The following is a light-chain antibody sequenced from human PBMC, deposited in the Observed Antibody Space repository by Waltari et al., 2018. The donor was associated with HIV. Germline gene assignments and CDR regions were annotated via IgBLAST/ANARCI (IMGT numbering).Light chain of an antibody. CDR1: RTVLYNRNY. Sequence: DIVMTQSPDSLAVSLGARATVTCTSSRTVLYNRNYLAWYQQKPGQAPKVHIYWASTRAFGVPDRFSGSGSGTDFSLTISRVQADDVAIYYCQQYYTLRSTFGGGTKIEI. CDR2: WAS. CDR3: QQYYTLRST. J-gene: IGKJ4*01. V-gene: IGKV4-1*01.